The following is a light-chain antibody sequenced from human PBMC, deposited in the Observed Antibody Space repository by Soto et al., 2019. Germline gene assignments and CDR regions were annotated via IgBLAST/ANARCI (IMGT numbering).Light chain of an antibody. J-gene: IGKJ4*01. CDR3: QQYDKWPLT. Sequence: DIQMTQSPSTLSASVGDRVTITCRASQSISSWLAWYQQKPGKAPKLLIYDASSLESGVPSRFSGSGSGTDFTLTISSLQSEDFGLYFCQQYDKWPLTFGGGTKVDIK. CDR1: QSISSW. V-gene: IGKV1-5*01. CDR2: DAS.